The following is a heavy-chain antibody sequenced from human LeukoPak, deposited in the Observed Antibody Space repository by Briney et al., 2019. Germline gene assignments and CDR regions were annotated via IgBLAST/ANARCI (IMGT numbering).Heavy chain of an antibody. Sequence: GGSLRLSCAASGFTFSSYAMSWVRQAPGKGLEWVSAISGSGGSTYYADSVRGRFTISRDNSKNTLYLQMNSLRAEDTAVYYCAKDHRGPAVSINFDYWGQGTLVTVSS. V-gene: IGHV3-23*01. J-gene: IGHJ4*02. D-gene: IGHD5-12*01. CDR3: AKDHRGPAVSINFDY. CDR2: ISGSGGST. CDR1: GFTFSSYA.